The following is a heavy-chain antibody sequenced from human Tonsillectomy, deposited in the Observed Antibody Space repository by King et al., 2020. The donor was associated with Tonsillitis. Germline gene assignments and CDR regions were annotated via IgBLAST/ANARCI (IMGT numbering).Heavy chain of an antibody. CDR2: IIPIFCTA. V-gene: IGHV1-69*12. Sequence: QLVQSGAEVKKPGSSVKVSCKASGGTFSSYALSWVRHTPGQGLEWIGGIIPIFCTANYAQKFQGRVTITADESTSTAYMELSSLTSEDTAVYYCARDYRDYYDSSGFQGAFDFWGQGTMVTVSS. J-gene: IGHJ3*01. CDR3: ARDYRDYYDSSGFQGAFDF. D-gene: IGHD3-22*01. CDR1: GGTFSSYA.